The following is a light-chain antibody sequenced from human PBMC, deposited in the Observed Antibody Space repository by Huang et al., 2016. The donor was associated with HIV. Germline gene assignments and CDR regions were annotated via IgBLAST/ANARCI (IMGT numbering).Light chain of an antibody. Sequence: DIVLTQSPGTRSFSPRRRAALSFRASQNITNNFLAWDQQRSGQTPGRLIDGASNRARGIPDRFSGSGSGTDFTLIINRLEPQDSAVYYCQQYLSSPLTFGGGTNVEIK. CDR1: QNITNNF. CDR3: QQYLSSPLT. V-gene: IGKV3-20*01. J-gene: IGKJ4*01. CDR2: GAS.